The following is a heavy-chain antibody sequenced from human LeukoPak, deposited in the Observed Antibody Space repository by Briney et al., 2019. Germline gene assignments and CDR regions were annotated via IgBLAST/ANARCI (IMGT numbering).Heavy chain of an antibody. CDR1: GSSFTSYW. D-gene: IGHD5-18*01. CDR2: IYPGEYDT. CDR3: ASAKRGYSYATLDY. Sequence: GESLKICRQGSGSSFTSYWIGWGRQMPGKGLEGMGIIYPGEYDTRYSPSFQGQVTISADKSISTAYLQWSSLKASDTAMYYCASAKRGYSYATLDYWGQGTLVTVSS. J-gene: IGHJ4*02. V-gene: IGHV5-51*01.